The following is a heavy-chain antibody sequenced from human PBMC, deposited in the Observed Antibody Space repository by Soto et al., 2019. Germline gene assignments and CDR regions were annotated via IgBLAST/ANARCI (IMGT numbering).Heavy chain of an antibody. CDR1: GFTFSSYA. CDR2: ISGSGEYT. D-gene: IGHD3-9*01. CDR3: AKNRMTGQAHYDC. J-gene: IGHJ4*02. V-gene: IGHV3-23*01. Sequence: GGSLRLSCAASGFTFSSYAMTWVRQAPGKGPEWVSAISGSGEYTVYADSVKGRFTMSRDNSKNTLYLQLSSLRGEDTAVYYCAKNRMTGQAHYDCWGQGTPVTVSS.